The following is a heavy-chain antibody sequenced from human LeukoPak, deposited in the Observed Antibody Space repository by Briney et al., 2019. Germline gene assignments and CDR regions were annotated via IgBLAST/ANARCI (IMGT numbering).Heavy chain of an antibody. V-gene: IGHV3-64*01. Sequence: QPGGSLRLSCAASGFTFSTYALHWVRQAPGKGLEYVSAISGNGGSTYYAISVKGRFAISRDNSKNTVYLQMGRLRAEDMAVYYCARDRAGFWSGYLDYWGQGTLVTVSS. D-gene: IGHD3-3*01. J-gene: IGHJ4*02. CDR3: ARDRAGFWSGYLDY. CDR1: GFTFSTYA. CDR2: ISGNGGST.